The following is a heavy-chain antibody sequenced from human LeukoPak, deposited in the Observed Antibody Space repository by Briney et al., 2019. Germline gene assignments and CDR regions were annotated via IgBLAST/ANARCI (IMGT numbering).Heavy chain of an antibody. CDR1: GYTFTSYG. CDR3: ARDHKSYRDAFDI. CDR2: ISAYNGNT. J-gene: IGHJ3*02. V-gene: IGHV1-18*01. D-gene: IGHD1-26*01. Sequence: GSVKVSCKASGYTFTSYGISWVRQAPGQGLEWVGWISAYNGNTNYAQTLQGRVTMTTDTSTSTAYMELRSLRSEDTAVYYCARDHKSYRDAFDIWGQGTKVTVSS.